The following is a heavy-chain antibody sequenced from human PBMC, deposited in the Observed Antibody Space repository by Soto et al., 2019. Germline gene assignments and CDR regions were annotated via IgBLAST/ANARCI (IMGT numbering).Heavy chain of an antibody. V-gene: IGHV3-23*01. J-gene: IGHJ6*03. CDR2: ISGSGGST. CDR1: GFTFSSYA. Sequence: PGGSLRLSCAASGFTFSSYAMSWVRQVPGKGLEWVSAISGSGGSTYYADSVKGRFTISRDNSKNTLYLQMNSLRAEDTAVYYCAGHPPYYYYYYMDVWGKGTSVTVSS. CDR3: AGHPPYYYYYYMDV.